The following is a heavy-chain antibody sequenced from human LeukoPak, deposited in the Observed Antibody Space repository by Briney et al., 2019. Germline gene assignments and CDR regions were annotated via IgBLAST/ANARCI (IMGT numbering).Heavy chain of an antibody. V-gene: IGHV1-8*01. CDR1: GYTFTSYD. D-gene: IGHD3-16*02. J-gene: IGHJ3*02. Sequence: GASVKVSCKASGYTFTSYDINWVRQATGQGLEWMGWMNPNSGNTGYAQKFQGRVTMTRNTSISTAYMELSSLRSEDTAVYYCARGRPFGGVIDDAFDIWGQGTMVTVSS. CDR2: MNPNSGNT. CDR3: ARGRPFGGVIDDAFDI.